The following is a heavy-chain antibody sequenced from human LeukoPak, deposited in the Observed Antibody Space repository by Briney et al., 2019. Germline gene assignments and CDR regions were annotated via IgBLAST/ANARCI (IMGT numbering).Heavy chain of an antibody. CDR2: ISGSGDST. CDR3: ARQGRSSSWYRDAFDI. Sequence: GGSLRLSCAASGFTFSNYAMRWVRQAPGKGLEWVSGISGSGDSTYYADSVKGRFTISRDNSKNTLYLQMNSLRAEDTAVYYCARQGRSSSWYRDAFDIWGQGTMVTVSS. V-gene: IGHV3-23*01. J-gene: IGHJ3*02. D-gene: IGHD6-13*01. CDR1: GFTFSNYA.